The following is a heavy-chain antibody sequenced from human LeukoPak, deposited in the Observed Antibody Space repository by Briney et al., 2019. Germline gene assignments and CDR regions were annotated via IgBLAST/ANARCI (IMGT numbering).Heavy chain of an antibody. J-gene: IGHJ5*02. CDR1: GYTFTGYY. Sequence: ASVKVSCKASGYTFTGYYIHWVRQAPGQGLEWMGWIDPDSGDTKYAQKFQGRVTMTRDTSIRTVYMEMSRLRSDDTAVYYCARAYDSSERWFDPWGQGTLVTVSS. D-gene: IGHD3-22*01. CDR3: ARAYDSSERWFDP. CDR2: IDPDSGDT. V-gene: IGHV1-2*02.